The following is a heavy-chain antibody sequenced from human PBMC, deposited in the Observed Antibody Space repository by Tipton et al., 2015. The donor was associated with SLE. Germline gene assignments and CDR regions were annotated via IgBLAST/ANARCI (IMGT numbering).Heavy chain of an antibody. D-gene: IGHD6-19*01. CDR3: ARVVAVAGIHYYSVDI. Sequence: TLSLTCTVSGDSISSDYWSWVRQPPGRGLEWIAYIYDTESTNYNPSLKSRVTLSVDTSRNQFSLKLTSVTAADTAVYYCARVVAVAGIHYYSVDIWGQGTTVTVSS. J-gene: IGHJ6*02. V-gene: IGHV4-59*01. CDR1: GDSISSDY. CDR2: IYDTEST.